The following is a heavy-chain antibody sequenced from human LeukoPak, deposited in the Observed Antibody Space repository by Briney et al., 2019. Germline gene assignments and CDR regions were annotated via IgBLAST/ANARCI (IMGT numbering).Heavy chain of an antibody. CDR3: ARGRGRIISSVVTTMDV. V-gene: IGHV1-2*02. CDR2: INPNSGGT. CDR1: GYTFTGYY. D-gene: IGHD3-22*01. J-gene: IGHJ6*03. Sequence: ASVKVSCKASGYTFTGYYMHWVRQAPGQGLEWMGWINPNSGGTNYAQKFQGRVTMTWDTSISTAYMELSSLRSEDTAVYYCARGRGRIISSVVTTMDVWGKGTTVTVSS.